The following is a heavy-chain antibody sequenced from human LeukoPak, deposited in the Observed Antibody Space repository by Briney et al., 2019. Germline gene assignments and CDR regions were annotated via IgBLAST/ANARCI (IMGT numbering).Heavy chain of an antibody. CDR2: IYYSGST. CDR3: ARQFSSSWYNLYYYYYYMDV. J-gene: IGHJ6*03. D-gene: IGHD6-13*01. V-gene: IGHV4-39*01. Sequence: SETLSLTCTVSGGSISSSSYYWGWIRQPPGKGLEWIGSIYYSGSTYYNPSLKSRVTISVDTSKNQFSLKLSSVTAADTAVYYCARQFSSSWYNLYYYYYYMDVWGKGTAVTVSS. CDR1: GGSISSSSYY.